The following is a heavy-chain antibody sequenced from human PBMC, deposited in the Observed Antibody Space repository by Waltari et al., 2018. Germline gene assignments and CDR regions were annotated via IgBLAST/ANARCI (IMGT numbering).Heavy chain of an antibody. J-gene: IGHJ4*02. CDR1: GDSMSDADW. CDR3: ARDRGRGLYLDS. Sequence: QLRLHQSGPGLVMPSETLSLSCAISGDSMSDADWWSWARQPPGKGPEWIGQVQRSGKTNYNPSFASRVIISVDTSTLQFSLRLTSATAADTAVYYCARDRGRGLYLDSWGQGTLVTVSP. D-gene: IGHD2-15*01. V-gene: IGHV4-4*02. CDR2: VQRSGKT.